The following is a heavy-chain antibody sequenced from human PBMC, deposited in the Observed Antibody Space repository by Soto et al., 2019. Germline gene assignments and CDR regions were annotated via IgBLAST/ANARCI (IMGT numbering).Heavy chain of an antibody. D-gene: IGHD3-22*01. V-gene: IGHV4-59*01. CDR1: GGSISSYY. J-gene: IGHJ4*02. Sequence: SETLSLTCTVSGGSISSYYWSWIRQPPGKGLEWIGYIYYSGSTNYNPSLKSRVTISVDTSKNQFSLKLSSVTAADTAVYYCALSWHKPSVFDDWGQGTLVTVSS. CDR2: IYYSGST. CDR3: ALSWHKPSVFDD.